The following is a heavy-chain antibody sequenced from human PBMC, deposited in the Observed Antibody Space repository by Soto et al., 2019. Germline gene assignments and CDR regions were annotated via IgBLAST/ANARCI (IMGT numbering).Heavy chain of an antibody. D-gene: IGHD5-18*01. CDR2: ISYDGSNK. Sequence: GGSLRLSCAASGFTFSSYGMHWVRQAPGKGLEWVAVISYDGSNKYYADSVKGRFTISRDNSKNTLYLQMNSLRAEDTAVYYCAKDLRGYSYGSFDYWGQGTLVTVSS. J-gene: IGHJ4*02. CDR1: GFTFSSYG. V-gene: IGHV3-30*18. CDR3: AKDLRGYSYGSFDY.